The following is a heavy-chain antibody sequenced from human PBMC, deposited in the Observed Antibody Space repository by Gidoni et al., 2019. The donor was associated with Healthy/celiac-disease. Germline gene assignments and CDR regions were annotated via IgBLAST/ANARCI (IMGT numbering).Heavy chain of an antibody. D-gene: IGHD3-22*01. V-gene: IGHV3-23*01. CDR2: ISGSGGST. Sequence: EVQLLESGGGLVQHGGSLRLSCPASGFTFSSYAMSWVRKAQVKGLEWISAISGSGGSTYYADSVKGRCTISRDNSKNTLYLQMNSLRAEDSGVYYCAKAYCEDYWGQGTLVTVSS. J-gene: IGHJ4*02. CDR3: AKAYCEDY. CDR1: GFTFSSYA.